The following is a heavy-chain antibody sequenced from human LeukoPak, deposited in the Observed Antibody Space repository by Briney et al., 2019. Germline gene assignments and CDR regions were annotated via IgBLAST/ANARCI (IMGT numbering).Heavy chain of an antibody. J-gene: IGHJ3*02. CDR2: IHTSGSN. CDR3: ASFGSEGAFDI. V-gene: IGHV4-4*09. Sequence: PSETLSLTCAVSGVSISPYYWAWIRQPPGKGLEWIGYIHTSGSNNQYPSLKSRVTISVDKSKNHFSLRLTSVTAADTAVYYCASFGSEGAFDIWGQGTMVTVSS. CDR1: GVSISPYY. D-gene: IGHD3-16*01.